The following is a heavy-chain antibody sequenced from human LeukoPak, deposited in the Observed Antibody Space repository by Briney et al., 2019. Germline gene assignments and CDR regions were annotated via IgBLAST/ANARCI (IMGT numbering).Heavy chain of an antibody. Sequence: GGSLRLSCAASGFTFSSYWMHWVRQAPGKGLVWVSRINSDGSSTSYADSVKGRFTISRDNAKNTLYLQMNSLRAEDTAVYYCARVYPPYVYYYYMDVWGKGTTVTVSS. CDR2: INSDGSST. D-gene: IGHD3-16*01. J-gene: IGHJ6*03. V-gene: IGHV3-74*01. CDR3: ARVYPPYVYYYYMDV. CDR1: GFTFSSYW.